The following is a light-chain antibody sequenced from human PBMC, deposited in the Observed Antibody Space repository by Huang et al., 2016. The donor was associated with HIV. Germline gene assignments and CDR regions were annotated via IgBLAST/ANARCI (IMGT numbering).Light chain of an antibody. CDR1: QAIGTY. V-gene: IGKV1-9*01. CDR3: QHLYT. Sequence: IQLTQSPSSLSASVGDRVTITCRANQAIGTYLAWSQQKPGKAPELLLNSSSTLRSGVPSRFSGGGSWTDFTLTITSLQPEDFASYSCQHLYTFGGGTKVEIK. CDR2: SSS. J-gene: IGKJ4*01.